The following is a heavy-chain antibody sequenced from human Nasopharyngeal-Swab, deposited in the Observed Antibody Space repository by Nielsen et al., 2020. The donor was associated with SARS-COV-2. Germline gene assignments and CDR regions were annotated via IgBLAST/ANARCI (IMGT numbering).Heavy chain of an antibody. CDR2: ISWDGGST. V-gene: IGHV3-43*01. CDR3: AKVRSYYDGFYFDY. D-gene: IGHD1-26*01. J-gene: IGHJ4*02. Sequence: GGSLRLSCAASGFTFDDYTMHWVRQAPGKGLEWVSLISWDGGSTYYADSVKGRFTISRDNSKNSLYLQMNSLRAEDTALYYCAKVRSYYDGFYFDYWGQGTLVTVSS. CDR1: GFTFDDYT.